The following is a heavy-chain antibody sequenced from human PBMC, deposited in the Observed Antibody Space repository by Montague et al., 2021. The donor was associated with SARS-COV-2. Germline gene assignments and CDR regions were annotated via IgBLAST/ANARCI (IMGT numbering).Heavy chain of an antibody. CDR2: FDPEDGET. J-gene: IGHJ4*02. CDR1: GYTLSEVS. D-gene: IGHD2-21*02. V-gene: IGHV1-24*01. Sequence: SVTVSCKVSGYTLSEVSMHWVRQAPGKGLEWMGGFDPEDGETIYAQQFKGRVTMTEDTSTDTAYMELSSLRSEYSGVYYCATSRWSLLPEYWGQGTLVTVSS. CDR3: ATSRWSLLPEY.